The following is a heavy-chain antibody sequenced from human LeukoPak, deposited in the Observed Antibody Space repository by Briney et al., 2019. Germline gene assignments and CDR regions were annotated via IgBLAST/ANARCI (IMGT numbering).Heavy chain of an antibody. Sequence: SGTLSLTCTVSGGSISSGGYYWSWIRQHPGKGLEWIGYIYYSGSTYYNPSLKSRVTISVDTSKNRFSLKLSSVTAADTAVYYCARVEYLDYYDSSGYKGAFDIWGQGTMVTVSS. D-gene: IGHD3-22*01. CDR3: ARVEYLDYYDSSGYKGAFDI. CDR1: GGSISSGGYY. J-gene: IGHJ3*02. V-gene: IGHV4-31*03. CDR2: IYYSGST.